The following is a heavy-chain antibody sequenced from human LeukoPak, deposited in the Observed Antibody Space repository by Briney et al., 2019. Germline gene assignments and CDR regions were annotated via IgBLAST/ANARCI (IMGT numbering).Heavy chain of an antibody. J-gene: IGHJ4*02. D-gene: IGHD6-13*01. CDR3: ARGYSSDY. V-gene: IGHV3-48*03. CDR1: GFTFSTFE. CDR2: ISRSSDTI. Sequence: PGGSLRLSCAASGFTFSTFEMSWVRQAPGKGLEWVSYISRSSDTIYYADSVKGRFTISRDDAKNSLHLQMNSLRAEDTAVYYCARGYSSDYWGQGTLVTVSS.